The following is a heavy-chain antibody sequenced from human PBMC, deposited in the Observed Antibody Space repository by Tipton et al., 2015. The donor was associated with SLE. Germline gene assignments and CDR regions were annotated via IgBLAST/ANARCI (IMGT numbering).Heavy chain of an antibody. V-gene: IGHV4-34*01. D-gene: IGHD3-3*01. J-gene: IGHJ4*02. CDR3: ASTDYYFDY. Sequence: GLVKPSETLSLTCAVYGGSFSGYYWSWIRQPPGKGLEWIGEINHSGSTNYNPSLKSRVTISVDTSKNQFSLKLRSVTAADTAVYYCASTDYYFDYWGQGTLVIASS. CDR1: GGSFSGYY. CDR2: INHSGST.